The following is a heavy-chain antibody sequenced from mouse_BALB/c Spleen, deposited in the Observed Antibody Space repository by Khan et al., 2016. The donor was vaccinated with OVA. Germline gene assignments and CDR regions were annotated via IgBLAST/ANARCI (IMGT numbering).Heavy chain of an antibody. CDR3: AKLIIPYYYALDY. V-gene: IGHV2-5*01. D-gene: IGHD1-3*01. CDR1: GFSLTDYG. J-gene: IGHJ4*01. Sequence: QVQLQQSGPGLVQPSQSLSITCTVSGFSLTDYGVHWVRQSPGKGLEWLGVIWRGGSTDYNAAFMSRLSITKDNSKSQVFFRMNSLQADNTAIYYCAKLIIPYYYALDYWGQGTSVTVAS. CDR2: IWRGGST.